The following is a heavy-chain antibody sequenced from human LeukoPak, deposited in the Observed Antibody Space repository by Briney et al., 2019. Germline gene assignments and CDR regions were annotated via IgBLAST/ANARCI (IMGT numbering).Heavy chain of an antibody. CDR2: ISGSGGST. V-gene: IGHV3-23*01. D-gene: IGHD3-9*01. CDR3: AKGDDILTSYYEY. Sequence: GGSLRLSCAASGFTFRSYAMSWVRQAPGKGLEWVSAISGSGGSTYYADSVKGRFTISRDNSKNTLYLQMNSLRAEDTAVYYCAKGDDILTSYYEYWGQGTLVTVSS. J-gene: IGHJ4*02. CDR1: GFTFRSYA.